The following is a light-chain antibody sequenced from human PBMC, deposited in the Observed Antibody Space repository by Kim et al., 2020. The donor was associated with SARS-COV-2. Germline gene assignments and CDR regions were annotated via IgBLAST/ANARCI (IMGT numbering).Light chain of an antibody. V-gene: IGLV1-47*01. Sequence: QSVTISCSGSSSNIGSNYVYWYQQFPGTAPKLLIYRNNQRPSGVPDRFSGSKSGTSASLAISGLRSEYEADYYCAAWDDSLSGSWVFGGGTQLTVL. J-gene: IGLJ3*02. CDR1: SSNIGSNY. CDR3: AAWDDSLSGSWV. CDR2: RNN.